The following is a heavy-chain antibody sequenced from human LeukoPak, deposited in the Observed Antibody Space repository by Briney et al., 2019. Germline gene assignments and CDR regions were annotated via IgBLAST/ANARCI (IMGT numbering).Heavy chain of an antibody. V-gene: IGHV1-2*06. D-gene: IGHD6-19*01. CDR2: INAKSGDT. CDR3: IRDGAVTGIWFDS. Sequence: ASVRVSYKTSGYTFTVYYIHWVRQAPGEGVEWMGRINAKSGDTNYTQKFQGRLTITRHTSVRTAYMELSRLTSDDTAVYYCIRDGAVTGIWFDSWGQGSLVTVSS. CDR1: GYTFTVYY. J-gene: IGHJ5*01.